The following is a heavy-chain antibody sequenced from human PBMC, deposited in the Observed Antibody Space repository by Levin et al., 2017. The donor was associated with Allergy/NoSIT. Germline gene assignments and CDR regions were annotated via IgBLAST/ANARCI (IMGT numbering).Heavy chain of an antibody. J-gene: IGHJ6*02. D-gene: IGHD2-2*01. CDR1: GFTFDNYA. V-gene: IGHV3-9*01. CDR2: ITWNSAGI. CDR3: AKEMPALAVVPGYYGMDV. Sequence: GGSLRLSCAASGFTFDNYAMHWVRQAPGKGLEWVSGITWNSAGIGYADSVKGRFTISRDNAKNSLYLQMNSLRAEDTALYYCAKEMPALAVVPGYYGMDVWGQGTTVTVS.